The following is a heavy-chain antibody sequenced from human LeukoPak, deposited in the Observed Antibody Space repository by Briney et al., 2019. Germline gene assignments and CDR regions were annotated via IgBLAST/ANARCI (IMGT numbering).Heavy chain of an antibody. CDR2: ISGSGGST. D-gene: IGHD3-22*01. CDR1: GFTFSSYG. Sequence: GGSLRLSCAASGFTFSSYGMSWVRQAPGKGLEWVSAISGSGGSTYYADSVKGRFTISRDNSKNTLYLQMNSLRAEDTAVYYCASSPSYYDSSGYYGVVFDIWGQGTMVTVSS. V-gene: IGHV3-23*01. J-gene: IGHJ3*02. CDR3: ASSPSYYDSSGYYGVVFDI.